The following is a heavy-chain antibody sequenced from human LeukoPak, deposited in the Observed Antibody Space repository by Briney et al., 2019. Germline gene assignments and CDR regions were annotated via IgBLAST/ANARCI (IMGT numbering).Heavy chain of an antibody. CDR3: ARTYYDYVWGSNRHPNAFDI. CDR1: GGSFSGYY. Sequence: SETLSLTCAVYGGSFSGYYWSWIRQPPVKGLEWIGEINHSGSTNYNPSLKSRVTISVDTSKNQFSLKLSSVTAADTAVYYCARTYYDYVWGSNRHPNAFDIWGQGTMVTVSS. V-gene: IGHV4-34*01. J-gene: IGHJ3*02. D-gene: IGHD3-16*02. CDR2: INHSGST.